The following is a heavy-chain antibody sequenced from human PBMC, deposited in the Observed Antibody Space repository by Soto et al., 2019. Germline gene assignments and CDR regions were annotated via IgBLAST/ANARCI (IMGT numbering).Heavy chain of an antibody. V-gene: IGHV2-5*02. CDR3: GHRPGGSLSGWDNGYFDY. J-gene: IGHJ4*02. D-gene: IGHD6-19*01. CDR1: GFSFSTSQVG. CDR2: IYWDDDK. Sequence: SGPTLVNPTQTLTLTCTFSGFSFSTSQVGVGWVRQPPGKAQEWLAIIYWDDDKRYNPSLRNRLSITKDTSKNQVVLTMTNVDPVDAATYYCGHRPGGSLSGWDNGYFDYWGRGVLVTVSS.